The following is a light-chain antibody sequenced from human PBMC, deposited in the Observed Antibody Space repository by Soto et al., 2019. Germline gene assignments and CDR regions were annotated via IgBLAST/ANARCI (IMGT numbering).Light chain of an antibody. J-gene: IGLJ2*01. CDR3: ATWDSSLIAGV. Sequence: QSVLTQPPSVSAAPGQKVTISCSGSSSNIGNNFVSWYQHLPGTAPKLLIYDNNKRPSGIPDRFSGTKSGTSATLGITGLQTGHEAHYYCATWDSSLIAGVFGGGTKLTVL. CDR2: DNN. V-gene: IGLV1-51*01. CDR1: SSNIGNNF.